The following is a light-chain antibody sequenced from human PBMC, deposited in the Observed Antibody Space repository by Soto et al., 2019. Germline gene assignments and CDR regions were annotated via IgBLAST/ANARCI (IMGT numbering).Light chain of an antibody. CDR1: QTISNNF. V-gene: IGKV3D-20*01. CDR3: QQFDKLIT. CDR2: DAS. Sequence: EIVLTQSPATLSLSPGERATLSCGASQTISNNFLAWYQQRPGLAPRLLIYDASNRAAGIPDRFSGSESGTDFTLTISRLEPEDFAVYYCQQFDKLITFGGGTKVEI. J-gene: IGKJ4*01.